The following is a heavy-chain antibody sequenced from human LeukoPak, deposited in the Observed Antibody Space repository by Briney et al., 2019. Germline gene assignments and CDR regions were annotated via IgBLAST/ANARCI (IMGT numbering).Heavy chain of an antibody. J-gene: IGHJ4*02. CDR1: GFTFSSYT. V-gene: IGHV3-21*01. CDR2: ISSSSGYI. D-gene: IGHD1-26*01. CDR3: ARRGSFPDY. Sequence: GGSLRLSCAASGFTFSSYTMNWVRQSPGKGLEWVSSISSSSGYIYYPDSVKGRFTISRDNAKNSLYLQMNSLRAEDTAVYYCARRGSFPDYWGQGTPVTVSS.